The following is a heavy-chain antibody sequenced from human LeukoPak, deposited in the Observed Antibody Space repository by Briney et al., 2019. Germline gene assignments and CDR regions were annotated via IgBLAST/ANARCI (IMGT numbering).Heavy chain of an antibody. CDR2: IHYSGST. D-gene: IGHD6-19*01. CDR3: VRLASGLIDY. Sequence: SETLSLTCTVSGGSIYNSHYYWGWIRQPPGEGLEWIASIHYSGSTHYNPSLKSRVTISVDTSKNQFSLKPSSVTAADTAVYYCVRLASGLIDYWGQGTLVTVSS. V-gene: IGHV4-39*01. J-gene: IGHJ4*02. CDR1: GGSIYNSHYY.